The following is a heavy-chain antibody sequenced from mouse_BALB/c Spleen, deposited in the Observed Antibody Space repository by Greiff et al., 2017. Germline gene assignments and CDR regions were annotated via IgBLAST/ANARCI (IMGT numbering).Heavy chain of an antibody. CDR3: TRDYGGYFDY. J-gene: IGHJ2*01. CDR2: IYPGNSDT. V-gene: IGHV1-5*01. CDR1: GYSFTSYW. D-gene: IGHD1-1*02. Sequence: EVKVVESGTVLARPGASVKMSCKASGYSFTSYWMHWVKQRPGQGLEWIGAIYPGNSDTSYNQKFKGKAKLTAVTSASTAYMELSSLTNEDSAVYYCTRDYGGYFDYWGQGTTLTVSS.